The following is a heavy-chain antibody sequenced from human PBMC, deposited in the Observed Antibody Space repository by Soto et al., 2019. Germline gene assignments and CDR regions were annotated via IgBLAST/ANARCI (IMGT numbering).Heavy chain of an antibody. Sequence: SETLSLTCTVSGGSISSYYWSWIRQPPGKGLEWIGYIYYSGSTNYNPSLKSRVTLSIDTSKNQFSLKLRSVTAADTAIYYCATEGTYSSSYNYWGQGTLVTVSS. CDR2: IYYSGST. V-gene: IGHV4-59*01. CDR1: GGSISSYY. CDR3: ATEGTYSSSYNY. D-gene: IGHD6-13*01. J-gene: IGHJ4*02.